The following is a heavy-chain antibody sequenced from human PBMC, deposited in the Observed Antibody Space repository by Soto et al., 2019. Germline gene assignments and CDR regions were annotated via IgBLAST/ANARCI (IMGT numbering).Heavy chain of an antibody. CDR1: GFTFSSYG. D-gene: IGHD3-10*01. CDR3: AKDAYSDEFGDFDY. V-gene: IGHV3-30*18. CDR2: ISYDGSNK. Sequence: QVQLVESGGGVVQPGRSLRLSCAASGFTFSSYGMHWVRQAPGKGLEWVAVISYDGSNKYYADSVKGRFTISRDNSKNTLYLQRNSLRAEDMDVYYCAKDAYSDEFGDFDYWGQGTLVTVSS. J-gene: IGHJ4*02.